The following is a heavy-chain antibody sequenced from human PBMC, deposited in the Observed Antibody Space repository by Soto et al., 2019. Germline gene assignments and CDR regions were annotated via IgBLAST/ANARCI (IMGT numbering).Heavy chain of an antibody. CDR1: GCTFRSYA. J-gene: IGHJ4*02. CDR3: AADYSDTSGYYFAY. V-gene: IGHV1-69*13. Sequence: ASVKVSCKASGCTFRSYAITWLRQAPGQGLEWMGGIIPIFGTANYAQKFQGRVTITADESTSTAYMELSSLRSEDTAVYYCAADYSDTSGYYFAYWGQGTLVTVSS. CDR2: IIPIFGTA. D-gene: IGHD3-22*01.